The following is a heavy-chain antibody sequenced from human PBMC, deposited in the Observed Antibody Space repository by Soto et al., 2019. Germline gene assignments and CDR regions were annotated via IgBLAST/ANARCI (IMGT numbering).Heavy chain of an antibody. CDR3: ARGLILWFGELSRRGGYYYYMDV. V-gene: IGHV4-31*03. CDR2: IFDSGSF. J-gene: IGHJ6*03. Sequence: SETLSLTCTVSGGSISSGTSYWSWIRQRPGKGLEWIGYIFDSGSFYYTPSLRGRVMILADTSKNQFTLRLSSVTAADTAVYYCARGLILWFGELSRRGGYYYYMDVWAKGPRSPSP. D-gene: IGHD3-10*01. CDR1: GGSISSGTSY.